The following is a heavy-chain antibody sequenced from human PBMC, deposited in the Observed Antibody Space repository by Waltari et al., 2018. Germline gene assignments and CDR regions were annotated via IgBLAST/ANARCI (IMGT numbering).Heavy chain of an antibody. D-gene: IGHD1-26*01. CDR1: GGSLRSSTPS. CDR3: ARDSRGKTRGGSYDY. Sequence: QLQLQESGPGPVKPSETLSLTCSVSGGSLRSSTPSRGWICQPPGKGLEWITNIYYSGSTYYNPSLKSRVTISVDTSKNQFSLKLTSVTAADTAVYYCARDSRGKTRGGSYDYWGQGTLVTVSS. CDR2: IYYSGST. V-gene: IGHV4-39*01. J-gene: IGHJ4*02.